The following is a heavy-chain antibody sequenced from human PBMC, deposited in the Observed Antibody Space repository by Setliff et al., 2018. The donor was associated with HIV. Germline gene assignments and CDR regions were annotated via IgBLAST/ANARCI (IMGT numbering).Heavy chain of an antibody. CDR3: AKGSYSSGRYDNYLDY. D-gene: IGHD3-22*01. J-gene: IGHJ4*02. CDR2: LNSDGSST. V-gene: IGHV3-74*03. Sequence: GGSLRLSCAASGFIFRNYWMHWVRQAPGKGLVWVSCLNSDGSSTTYADSVKGRFTISRDNAKNTVYLQMNSLRFEDTAVYYCAKGSYSSGRYDNYLDYWGQGALVTVSS. CDR1: GFIFRNYW.